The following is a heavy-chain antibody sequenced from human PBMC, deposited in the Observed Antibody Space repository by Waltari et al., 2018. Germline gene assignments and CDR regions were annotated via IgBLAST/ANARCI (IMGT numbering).Heavy chain of an antibody. J-gene: IGHJ4*02. CDR1: GGSFSGYY. CDR3: ARGMRGFYYFDY. Sequence: QVQLQQWGAGLLKPSETLSLTCAVYGGSFSGYYWSWIHQPPGKGLEWIGEINHSGSTNYNPSLKSRVTISVDTSKNQFSLKLSSVTAADTAVYYCARGMRGFYYFDYWGQGTLVTVSS. D-gene: IGHD3-10*01. CDR2: INHSGST. V-gene: IGHV4-34*01.